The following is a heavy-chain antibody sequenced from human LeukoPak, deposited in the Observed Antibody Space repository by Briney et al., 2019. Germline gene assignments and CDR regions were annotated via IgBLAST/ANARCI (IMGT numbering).Heavy chain of an antibody. CDR3: ARDQEGFDY. CDR2: IYPRDGST. CDR1: GYTFTNNY. Sequence: ASVKVSCKASGYTFTNNYLHWVRQAPGQGLEWMGMIYPRDGSTSYAQNFQGRVTVTRDTSTTTVHMELRGLRSEDTAVYYCARDQEGFDYRGQGTLVTVSS. V-gene: IGHV1-46*01. J-gene: IGHJ4*02.